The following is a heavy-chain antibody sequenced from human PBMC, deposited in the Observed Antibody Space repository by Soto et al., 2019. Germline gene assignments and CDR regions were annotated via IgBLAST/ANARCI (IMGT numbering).Heavy chain of an antibody. J-gene: IGHJ2*01. V-gene: IGHV4-31*03. CDR3: ARESLLGYCSGGSCLDL. CDR2: IYYSGST. D-gene: IGHD2-15*01. CDR1: GGSISSGGYY. Sequence: QVQLQESGPGLVKPSQTLSLTCTVSGGSISSGGYYWSWIRQHPGKGLEWIGYIYYSGSTYYNPSLKSRVTISVDTSKHQSSLKLSSVSAADTAVYCCARESLLGYCSGGSCLDLWGRGTLVTVSS.